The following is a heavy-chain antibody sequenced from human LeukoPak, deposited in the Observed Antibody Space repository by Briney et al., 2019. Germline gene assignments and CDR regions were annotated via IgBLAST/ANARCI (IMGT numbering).Heavy chain of an antibody. CDR2: IIPIFGTA. CDR1: GGTFSSYA. D-gene: IGHD3-22*01. J-gene: IGHJ3*02. CDR3: ARGIHYDSSGYYNPSDAFDI. V-gene: IGHV1-69*13. Sequence: ASVKVSCKASGGTFSSYAISWVRQAPGQGLEWMGGIIPIFGTANYAQKFQDRVTITADESTSTAYMELSSLRSEDTAVYYCARGIHYDSSGYYNPSDAFDIWGQGTMVTVSS.